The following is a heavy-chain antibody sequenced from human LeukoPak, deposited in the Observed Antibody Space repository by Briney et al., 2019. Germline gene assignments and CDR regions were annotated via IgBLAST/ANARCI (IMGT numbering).Heavy chain of an antibody. V-gene: IGHV3-30*04. CDR3: AGGLTRYGDY. D-gene: IGHD3-16*01. CDR2: ISYDGSDK. CDR1: GFTFSSYA. Sequence: GGSLRLSCAASGFTFSSYAMHWVRQAPGKGLEWVAIISYDGSDKKYADSVKGRFTISRDNSKNTLYLQMNSLRAEDTAVYYCAGGLTRYGDYWGQGTLVTVSS. J-gene: IGHJ4*02.